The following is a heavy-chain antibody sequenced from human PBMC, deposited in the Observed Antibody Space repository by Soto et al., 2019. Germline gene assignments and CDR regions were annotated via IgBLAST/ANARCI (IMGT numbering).Heavy chain of an antibody. D-gene: IGHD4-17*01. V-gene: IGHV4-59*01. J-gene: IGHJ4*02. CDR1: HGSISSFY. CDR2: IYYSGST. Sequence: SETLSLTCIVTHGSISSFYWNWIRQPPGKGLEWIGYIYYSGSTNYNPSLKSRATISVDTSMNQFSLRLKLSSVTAADTAVYYCERGSTGEFDYWGQGTPVTVSS. CDR3: ERGSTGEFDY.